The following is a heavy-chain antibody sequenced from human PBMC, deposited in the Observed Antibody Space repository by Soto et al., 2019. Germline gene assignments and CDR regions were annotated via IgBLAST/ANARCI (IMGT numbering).Heavy chain of an antibody. D-gene: IGHD3-10*01. CDR2: INPSGGST. Sequence: QVQLEQSGAEVKKPGASVRVSCKASGYTFTNYYIHWVRQAPGQGLEWMGVINPSGGSTTYAQNFKGRVTMSRDTSTSTVYMELSRLRSDDTAVYYCARGGFGEIRWQHNWFDPWGQGTLVTVSS. CDR1: GYTFTNYY. V-gene: IGHV1-46*01. CDR3: ARGGFGEIRWQHNWFDP. J-gene: IGHJ5*02.